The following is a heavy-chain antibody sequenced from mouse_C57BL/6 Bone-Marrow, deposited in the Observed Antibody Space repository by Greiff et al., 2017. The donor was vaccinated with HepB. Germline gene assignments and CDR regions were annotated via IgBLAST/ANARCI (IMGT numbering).Heavy chain of an antibody. J-gene: IGHJ2*01. Sequence: VQLQQSGAELVRPGASVKLSCTASGFNIKDDYMHWVKQRPEQGLEWIGWIDPENGDTEYASKFQGKATITADTSSNKAYLQLSSLTSEDTAVYYCTTWGYYGDYWGQGTTLTVSS. CDR2: IDPENGDT. CDR1: GFNIKDDY. V-gene: IGHV14-4*01. CDR3: TTWGYYGDY. D-gene: IGHD1-1*01.